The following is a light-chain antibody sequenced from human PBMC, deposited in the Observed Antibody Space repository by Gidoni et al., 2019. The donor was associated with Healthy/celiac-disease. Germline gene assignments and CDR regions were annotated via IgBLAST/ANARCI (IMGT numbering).Light chain of an antibody. Sequence: DIEMTQSPSPLSASVGDRVTITCQASQDISIYLNWYQQKPGKAPKLLIYDASTLETGVPSRFSGSGSGTEFTFTISSLQPEDIATYYCQQYNNHPPYTFGQGTKVEIK. CDR3: QQYNNHPPYT. V-gene: IGKV1-33*01. CDR2: DAS. J-gene: IGKJ2*01. CDR1: QDISIY.